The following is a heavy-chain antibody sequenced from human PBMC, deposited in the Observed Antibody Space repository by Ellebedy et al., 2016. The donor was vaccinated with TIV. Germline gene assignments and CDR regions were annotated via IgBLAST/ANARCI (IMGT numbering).Heavy chain of an antibody. V-gene: IGHV3-7*03. Sequence: PGGSLRLSCAASGFTFRSFWMSWVRQAPGKGLEWVANIKQDGSKKEYVDSVKGRFTISRANAKNSVYLHMTSLRVEDTAVYYCAREGYGGFDNWGQGSLVTVSS. CDR3: AREGYGGFDN. CDR1: GFTFRSFW. J-gene: IGHJ4*02. D-gene: IGHD4-23*01. CDR2: IKQDGSKK.